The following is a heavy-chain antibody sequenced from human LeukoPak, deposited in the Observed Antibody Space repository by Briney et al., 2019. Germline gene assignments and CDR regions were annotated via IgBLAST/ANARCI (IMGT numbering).Heavy chain of an antibody. CDR2: ISFDGNII. D-gene: IGHD3-10*01. CDR1: GFMFSDYG. J-gene: IGHJ4*02. V-gene: IGHV3-30*18. CDR3: AKDQDGSGIYDY. Sequence: GGSLRLSCAASGFMFSDYGMYWVRQAAGKGLEWVAVISFDGNIIKYADSVKGRFTISRDNSKNTVYLQMNYLRAEDTAMYYCAKDQDGSGIYDYWGQGTLVTVSS.